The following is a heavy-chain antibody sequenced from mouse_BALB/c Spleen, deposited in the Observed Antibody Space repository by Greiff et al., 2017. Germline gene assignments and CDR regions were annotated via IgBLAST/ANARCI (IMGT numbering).Heavy chain of an antibody. D-gene: IGHD2-14*01. CDR1: GFTFSSYG. CDR2: ISSGGSYT. CDR3: ARQYDGRDLLDY. Sequence: EVKLMESGGDLVKPGGSLKLSCAASGFTFSSYGMSWVRQTPDKRLEWVATISSGGSYTYYPDSVKGRFTISRDNAKNTLYLQMSSLKSEDTAMYYCARQYDGRDLLDYWGQGTTLTVSS. V-gene: IGHV5-6*01. J-gene: IGHJ2*01.